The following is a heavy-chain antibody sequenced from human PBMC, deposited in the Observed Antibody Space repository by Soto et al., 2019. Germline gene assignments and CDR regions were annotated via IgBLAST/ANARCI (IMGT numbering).Heavy chain of an antibody. CDR2: IYYSGST. Sequence: SETLSLTCTVSGGSISSGGYYWSWIRQHPGKGLEWIGYIYYSGSTYYNPSLKSRVTISVDTSKNQFSLKLSSVTAADTAVYYCAREGGRRPKGFDPWGQGTLVTVSS. J-gene: IGHJ5*02. CDR1: GGSISSGGYY. V-gene: IGHV4-31*03. CDR3: AREGGRRPKGFDP.